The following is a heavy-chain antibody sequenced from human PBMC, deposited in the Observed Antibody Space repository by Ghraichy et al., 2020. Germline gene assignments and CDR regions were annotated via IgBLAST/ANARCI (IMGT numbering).Heavy chain of an antibody. D-gene: IGHD2-2*02. V-gene: IGHV1-8*01. Sequence: ASVKVSCKASGYTFASYDINWVRQAPGQGLEWMGWMNPNNGDTGYAQKFQGRVTMTRSTSTSTAYMELSSLKSEDTAVYYCARYCSRTSCYTDRGYYQYAMDVWGQGTTVAVSS. CDR2: MNPNNGDT. J-gene: IGHJ6*02. CDR1: GYTFASYD. CDR3: ARYCSRTSCYTDRGYYQYAMDV.